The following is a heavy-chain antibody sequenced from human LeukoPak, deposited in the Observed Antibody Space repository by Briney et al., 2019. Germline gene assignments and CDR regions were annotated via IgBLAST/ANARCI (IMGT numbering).Heavy chain of an antibody. V-gene: IGHV3-30*04. Sequence: GGSLRLSCAASGFTFRMYAMHWVRQAPGKGLEWVAVISNGGSDKHYTDSVKGRFTISRDNSKNTLYLQMSSLTAEDTAVYYCARDKIVAVYYFDYWGQGTLVTVSS. CDR2: ISNGGSDK. CDR1: GFTFRMYA. J-gene: IGHJ4*02. D-gene: IGHD6-19*01. CDR3: ARDKIVAVYYFDY.